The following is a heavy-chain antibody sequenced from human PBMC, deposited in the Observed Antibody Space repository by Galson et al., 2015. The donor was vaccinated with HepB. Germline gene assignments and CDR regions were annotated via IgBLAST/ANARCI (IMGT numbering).Heavy chain of an antibody. V-gene: IGHV3-11*05. CDR1: GFNFSDYY. Sequence: SLRLSCAASGFNFSDYYMSWIRQAPGKGLEWVSYIRSSSRHTNYADSVKGRFTISRDNAKSSLYLQMNSLRAEDTAVYYCARVKMDYFGSGSYPRSFYYNYGMDVWGLGTTVTVSS. D-gene: IGHD3-10*01. CDR3: ARVKMDYFGSGSYPRSFYYNYGMDV. J-gene: IGHJ6*02. CDR2: IRSSSRHT.